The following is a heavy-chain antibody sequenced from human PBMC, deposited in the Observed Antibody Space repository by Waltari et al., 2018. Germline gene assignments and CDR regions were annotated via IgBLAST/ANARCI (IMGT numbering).Heavy chain of an antibody. D-gene: IGHD6-13*01. Sequence: QLQLQESGPGLVKPSETLSLTCTVSGGSISSSSYSLGWLRQPPGKGLEWIGSIYYSGSTYYNPSLKSRVTISVDTSKNQFSLKLSSVTAADTAVYYCARVQQLVPPYYFDYWGQGTLVTVSS. CDR1: GGSISSSSYS. V-gene: IGHV4-39*07. CDR2: IYYSGST. J-gene: IGHJ4*02. CDR3: ARVQQLVPPYYFDY.